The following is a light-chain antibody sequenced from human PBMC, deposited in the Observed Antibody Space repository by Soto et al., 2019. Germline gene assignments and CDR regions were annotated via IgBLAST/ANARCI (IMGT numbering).Light chain of an antibody. CDR3: QQYHNWPIT. Sequence: EIVMAQSPATLSVSPGERATLSCRASQSVGSNLAWYQQKPGQAPRLLIYGASTRATGIPARFSGSGSGTEFTLTISSLQSEDFAVYYCQQYHNWPITFGQGTKV. V-gene: IGKV3-15*01. CDR1: QSVGSN. CDR2: GAS. J-gene: IGKJ1*01.